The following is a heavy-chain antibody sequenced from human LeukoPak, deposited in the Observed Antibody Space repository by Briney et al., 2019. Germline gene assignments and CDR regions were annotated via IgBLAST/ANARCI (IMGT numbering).Heavy chain of an antibody. CDR2: IIPIFGTA. CDR3: ARGFVGTYYDFWSGSKENDAFDI. Sequence: GASVKVSCKASGGTFSSYAISWVRQAPGQGLEWMGGIIPIFGTANYAQKFQGRVTITADESTSTAYMELSSLRSEDTAVYYCARGFVGTYYDFWSGSKENDAFDIWGQGTVVTVSS. J-gene: IGHJ3*02. D-gene: IGHD3-3*01. CDR1: GGTFSSYA. V-gene: IGHV1-69*13.